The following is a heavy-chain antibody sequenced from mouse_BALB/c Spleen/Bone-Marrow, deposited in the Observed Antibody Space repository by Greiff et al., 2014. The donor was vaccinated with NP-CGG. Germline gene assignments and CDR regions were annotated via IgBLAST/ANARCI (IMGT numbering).Heavy chain of an antibody. J-gene: IGHJ1*01. CDR3: ARRGDGNSYWYFDV. D-gene: IGHD2-1*01. CDR1: GFTFSSYG. V-gene: IGHV5-6*01. CDR2: ISSGGSYT. Sequence: EVQLMESGGDLVKPGGSLKLSCAASGFTFSSYGMSWVRQTPDKRLEWVATISSGGSYTYYPDSVKGRFTISRDNAKNTLYLQMSSLKSEDTAMYYCARRGDGNSYWYFDVWGAGTTVTVSS.